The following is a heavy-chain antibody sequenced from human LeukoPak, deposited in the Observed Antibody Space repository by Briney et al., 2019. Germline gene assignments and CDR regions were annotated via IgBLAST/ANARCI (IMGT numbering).Heavy chain of an antibody. J-gene: IGHJ4*02. CDR2: IYYSVST. Sequence: SETLSLTCTVSGGSISSHYCSWIRQPPGKALEWIGYIYYSVSTNYNPSLKSRVTISGGTSKNQFSLKMNSVTAADTAVYYCARAKGYNYGYGIDYWGQGTLVTVSS. CDR1: GGSISSHY. D-gene: IGHD5-18*01. V-gene: IGHV4-59*11. CDR3: ARAKGYNYGYGIDY.